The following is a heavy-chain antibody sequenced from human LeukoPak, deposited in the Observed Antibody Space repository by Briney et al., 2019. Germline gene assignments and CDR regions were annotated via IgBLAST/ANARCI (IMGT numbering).Heavy chain of an antibody. CDR2: ISSGGSTI. D-gene: IGHD3-10*01. CDR1: GFTFSSHE. J-gene: IGHJ4*02. CDR3: ARTFRGIDY. Sequence: PGGSLRLSCAVSGFTFSSHEMNWVRQAPGKGLEWVSYISSGGSTIYYADSVKGRFTISRDNAKNSLYPQMNSLRAEDTAVYYCARTFRGIDYWGQGTLVTVSS. V-gene: IGHV3-48*03.